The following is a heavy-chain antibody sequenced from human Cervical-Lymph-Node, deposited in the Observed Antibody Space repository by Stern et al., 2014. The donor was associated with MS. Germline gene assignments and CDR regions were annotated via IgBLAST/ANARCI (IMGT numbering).Heavy chain of an antibody. Sequence: QVQLVESGGGVVQPGRSLRLSCAASGFTFSYHAMHWVRQAPGKGLEWVAVISYDGSDKTDADSVKGRFTTSRENSRNPLYLQMTSLRVDDPAVYYCARGGAVATSDYYFDYGGQGILVTVSS. J-gene: IGHJ4*02. CDR2: ISYDGSDK. CDR3: ARGGAVATSDYYFDY. CDR1: GFTFSYHA. V-gene: IGHV3-30*01. D-gene: IGHD5-12*01.